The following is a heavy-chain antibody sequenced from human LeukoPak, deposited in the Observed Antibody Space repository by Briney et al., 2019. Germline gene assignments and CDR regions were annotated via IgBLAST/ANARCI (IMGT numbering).Heavy chain of an antibody. V-gene: IGHV1-18*01. CDR3: ASSRVDCSSTSCYIFDY. J-gene: IGHJ4*02. Sequence: ASVTVSCKASGYTFTSYGIGWVRQAPGQGLEWMGWISAYNGNTNYAQKLQGRVTMTTDTSTSTAYMELRSLRSDDTAVYYCASSRVDCSSTSCYIFDYWGQGTLVTVSS. D-gene: IGHD2-2*02. CDR2: ISAYNGNT. CDR1: GYTFTSYG.